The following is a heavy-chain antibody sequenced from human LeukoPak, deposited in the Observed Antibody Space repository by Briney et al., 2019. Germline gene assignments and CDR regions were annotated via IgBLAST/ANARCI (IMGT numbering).Heavy chain of an antibody. D-gene: IGHD1-26*01. CDR2: ISYDGSNK. J-gene: IGHJ4*02. V-gene: IGHV3-30-3*01. CDR1: GFTFSSYA. Sequence: GRSLRLSCAASGFTFSSYAMHWVRQAPGKGLEWVAVISYDGSNKYYADSVKGRFTISRDNSKNTLYLQMNSLRAEDTAVYYCARDPTGVGALDYWGQGTLVTVSS. CDR3: ARDPTGVGALDY.